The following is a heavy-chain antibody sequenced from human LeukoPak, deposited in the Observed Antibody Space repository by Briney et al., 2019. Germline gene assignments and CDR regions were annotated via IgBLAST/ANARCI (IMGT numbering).Heavy chain of an antibody. D-gene: IGHD5-12*01. CDR3: ARETAPRGYSGYDPPRY. CDR1: GYTFTGYN. V-gene: IGHV1-3*01. CDR2: INAGNGNT. J-gene: IGHJ4*02. Sequence: ASVKVSCKTSGYTFTGYNIHWVRQAPGQRLEWMGWINAGNGNTKYSQKFQGRVTITRDTSASTAYMELSSLRSEDTAVYYCARETAPRGYSGYDPPRYWGQGTLVTVSS.